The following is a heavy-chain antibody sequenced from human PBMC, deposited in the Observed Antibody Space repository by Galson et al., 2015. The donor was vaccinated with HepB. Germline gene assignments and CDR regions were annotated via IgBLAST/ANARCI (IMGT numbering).Heavy chain of an antibody. CDR3: ARAQYYDYVWGSYRVFDY. V-gene: IGHV1-2*02. Sequence: SVKVSCKASGYTFPGYYMHWVRQAPGQGLEWMGWINPDSGGTNYAQKFQGRVTMTRDTSISTAYMELSRLRSDDTAVYYCARAQYYDYVWGSYRVFDYWGQGTLVTVSS. CDR1: GYTFPGYY. CDR2: INPDSGGT. D-gene: IGHD3-16*02. J-gene: IGHJ4*02.